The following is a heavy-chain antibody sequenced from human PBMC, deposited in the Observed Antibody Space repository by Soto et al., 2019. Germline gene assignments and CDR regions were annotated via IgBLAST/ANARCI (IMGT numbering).Heavy chain of an antibody. CDR1: VYTFTSYA. Sequence: ASVTVSCKASVYTFTSYAMHCVRQAPGQRLEWMGWINAGNGNTKYSQKFQGRVTITRDTSASTAYMELSSLRSEDTAVYYCARVPYCGGDCSPLPGAFDIWGQGTMVTVSS. J-gene: IGHJ3*02. CDR3: ARVPYCGGDCSPLPGAFDI. V-gene: IGHV1-3*01. CDR2: INAGNGNT. D-gene: IGHD2-21*01.